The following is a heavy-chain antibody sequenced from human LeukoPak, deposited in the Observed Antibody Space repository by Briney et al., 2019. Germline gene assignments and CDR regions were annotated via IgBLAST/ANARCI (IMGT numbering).Heavy chain of an antibody. D-gene: IGHD3-22*01. V-gene: IGHV4-59*01. J-gene: IGHJ3*02. Sequence: PSETLSLTCTVSGGSISGYYWSWIRQPPGKGLEWIGYIYYSGSTNYNPSLKSRVTISVDTSKNQFSLKLSSVTAADTAVYYCARIDPDYYDSRVGAFDIWGQGTMVTVSS. CDR2: IYYSGST. CDR3: ARIDPDYYDSRVGAFDI. CDR1: GGSISGYY.